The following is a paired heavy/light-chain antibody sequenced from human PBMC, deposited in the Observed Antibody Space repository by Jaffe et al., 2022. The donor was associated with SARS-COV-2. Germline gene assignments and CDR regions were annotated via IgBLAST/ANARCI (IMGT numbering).Heavy chain of an antibody. D-gene: IGHD6-13*01. CDR1: GFTFSSHW. J-gene: IGHJ4*02. CDR2: INQDGNEK. CDR3: ARDGVAAGIYFDF. V-gene: IGHV3-7*03. Sequence: EVQLVESGGGLVQPGGSLRLSCIASGFTFSSHWMSWVRQAPGKGLEWVANINQDGNEKYHVDSVRGRFTISRDNAKNSLYLQMNILRAEDTAIYYCARDGVAAGIYFDFWGQGALVTVAS.
Light chain of an antibody. V-gene: IGKV1-5*03. J-gene: IGKJ4*01. CDR2: MAS. CDR3: QQYNSYSPLT. Sequence: DIQMTQSPSTLSASVGDRVTITCRASQSISSWLAWYQQKSGKAPKLLIYMASSLESGVPSRFSGSGSGTEFTLTISSLQPDDFAIYYCQQYNSYSPLTFGGGTKVEIK. CDR1: QSISSW.